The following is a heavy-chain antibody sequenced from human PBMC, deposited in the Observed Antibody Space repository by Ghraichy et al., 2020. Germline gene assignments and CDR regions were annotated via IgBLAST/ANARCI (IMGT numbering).Heavy chain of an antibody. J-gene: IGHJ4*02. CDR2: IYYSGST. CDR1: GGSISSSSYY. CDR3: ARHVFWSGYYTGYYFDY. V-gene: IGHV4-39*01. Sequence: SETLSLTCTVSGGSISSSSYYWGWIRQPPGKGLEWIGSIYYSGSTYYNPSLKSRVTISVDTSKNQFSLKLSSVTAADTAVYYCARHVFWSGYYTGYYFDYGGQGTLVTVSS. D-gene: IGHD3-3*01.